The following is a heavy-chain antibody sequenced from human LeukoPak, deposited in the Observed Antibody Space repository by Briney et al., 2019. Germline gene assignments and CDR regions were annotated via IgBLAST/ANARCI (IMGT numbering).Heavy chain of an antibody. CDR3: ARDGRNSSSSFSYYYYYMDV. CDR1: GYTFTSYY. V-gene: IGHV1-46*01. CDR2: INPSGGST. D-gene: IGHD6-6*01. Sequence: ASVKVSCKASGYTFTSYYMHWVRQAPGQGLEWMGIINPSGGSTSYAQKLQGRVTMTTDTSTSTAYMELRSLRSDDTAVYYCARDGRNSSSSFSYYYYYMDVWGKGTTVTVSS. J-gene: IGHJ6*03.